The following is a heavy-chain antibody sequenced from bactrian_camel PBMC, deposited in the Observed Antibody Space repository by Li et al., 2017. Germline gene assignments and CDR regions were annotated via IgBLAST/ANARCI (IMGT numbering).Heavy chain of an antibody. D-gene: IGHD1*01. V-gene: IGHV3S53*01. CDR3: ATDWRGMAWPPHSGDYNY. Sequence: HVQLVESGGGSVQAGGSLRLSCTNSGSTVRDNCMAWFRQAPGKEREGVAVIDNDRSARCEDSVKGRFTISQDNAKNTVYLQMESLKPEDTATYYCATDWRGMAWPPHSGDYNYWGQGTQVTVS. CDR1: GSTVRDNC. J-gene: IGHJ4*01. CDR2: IDNDRSA.